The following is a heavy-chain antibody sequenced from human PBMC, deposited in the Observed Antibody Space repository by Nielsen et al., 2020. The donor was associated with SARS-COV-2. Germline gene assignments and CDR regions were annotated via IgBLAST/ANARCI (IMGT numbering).Heavy chain of an antibody. D-gene: IGHD6-19*01. CDR3: ARQGIAVAGSLYYYYGMDV. Sequence: WIRQPPGKGLEWIGYIYYSGSTYYNPSLKSRVTISVDTSKNQFSLKLSSVTAADTAVYYCARQGIAVAGSLYYYYGMDVWGQGTTVTVSS. J-gene: IGHJ6*02. CDR2: IYYSGST. V-gene: IGHV4-59*08.